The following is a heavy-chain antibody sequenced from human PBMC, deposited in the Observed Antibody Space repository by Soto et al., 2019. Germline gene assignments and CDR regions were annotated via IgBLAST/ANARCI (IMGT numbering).Heavy chain of an antibody. D-gene: IGHD2-15*01. J-gene: IGHJ4*02. CDR1: GFAFNTYG. Sequence: GGSLRLSCAASGFAFNTYGMSWVRQAPGKGLEWVSTITYTGDNTYYADSVKGRFTISRDNSKNTLYLQMSSLRAGDTAVYYCAKAGCSGGSCYFNYWGQGTLVTVSS. CDR2: ITYTGDNT. CDR3: AKAGCSGGSCYFNY. V-gene: IGHV3-23*01.